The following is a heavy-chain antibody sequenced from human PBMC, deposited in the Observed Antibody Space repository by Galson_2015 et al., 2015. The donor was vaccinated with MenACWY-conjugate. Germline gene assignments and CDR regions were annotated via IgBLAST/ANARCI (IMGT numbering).Heavy chain of an antibody. J-gene: IGHJ4*02. D-gene: IGHD2-15*01. CDR3: ARDCSGGGCSYFFDY. CDR2: IRSAGST. V-gene: IGHV3-53*01. Sequence: SLRLSCAASGFSVSSYYMSWVRQAPGKGPEWISVIRSAGSTVYADSVQGRFTISRDTSKNAVFLQMSNLRAEDTAVYYCARDCSGGGCSYFFDYWGQGKLVTVSS. CDR1: GFSVSSYY.